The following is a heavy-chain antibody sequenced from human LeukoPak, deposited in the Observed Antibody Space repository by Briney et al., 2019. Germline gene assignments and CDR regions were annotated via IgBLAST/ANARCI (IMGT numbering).Heavy chain of an antibody. CDR1: GLTFNNAW. J-gene: IGHJ4*02. CDR3: TTDSLRYYDSSGYNY. Sequence: GGSLRLSCALSGLTFNNAWMSWVRQAPGKGLEWVGRIKSKTDGATTDYAAPVKGRFTISRDDSKNTLYLQMNSLKSEDTAVYYCTTDSLRYYDSSGYNYWGQGALVTVSS. CDR2: IKSKTDGATT. D-gene: IGHD3-22*01. V-gene: IGHV3-15*01.